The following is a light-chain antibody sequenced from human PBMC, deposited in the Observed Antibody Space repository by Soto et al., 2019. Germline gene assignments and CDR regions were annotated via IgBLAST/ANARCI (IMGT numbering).Light chain of an antibody. CDR2: GAS. J-gene: IGKJ1*01. CDR3: LQYNNWWT. CDR1: QSVSNN. Sequence: EIVMTQSPATLSVSPGERATLSCRASQSVSNNLAWYQKKPGQAPRLLIYGASTRATGIPARFSGSGSGTEFTLTISSLQSEDFAVYYCLQYNNWWTFGQGTKVEIK. V-gene: IGKV3-15*01.